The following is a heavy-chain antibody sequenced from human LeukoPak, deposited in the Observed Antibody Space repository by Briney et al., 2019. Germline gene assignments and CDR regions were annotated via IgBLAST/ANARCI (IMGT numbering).Heavy chain of an antibody. CDR3: SKDHGSYGDYVQDGSA. J-gene: IGHJ5*02. CDR2: ISYDGSNK. V-gene: IGHV3-30*18. D-gene: IGHD4-17*01. CDR1: GFTFSSYG. Sequence: GGSLRLFCAASGFTFSSYGMHWVRQAPGKGLQWVAVISYDGSNKDYADSVKGRFTISRDNSKNTLYQQMNSLRAEDTAVYYCSKDHGSYGDYVQDGSAWGQGTLVTVSS.